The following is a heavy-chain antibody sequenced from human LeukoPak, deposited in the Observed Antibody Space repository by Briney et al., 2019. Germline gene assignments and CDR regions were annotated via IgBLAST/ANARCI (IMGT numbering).Heavy chain of an antibody. D-gene: IGHD6-19*01. CDR2: IYYSGST. CDR1: AGPISSYY. Sequence: SETLSLTCTVSAGPISSYYWSWLRQPPGKGLEWIGYIYYSGSTNYNPSLKSRVTISVDTSKNQFSLKLSSVTAADTAVYYCARDLSSGEPYNWFDPWGQGTLVTVSS. J-gene: IGHJ5*02. V-gene: IGHV4-59*01. CDR3: ARDLSSGEPYNWFDP.